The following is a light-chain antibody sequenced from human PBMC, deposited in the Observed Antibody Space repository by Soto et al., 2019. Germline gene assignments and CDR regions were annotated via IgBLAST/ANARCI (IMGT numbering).Light chain of an antibody. Sequence: EIVLTQSPGTLSLSPGERATHSCRASQSVSSSYLAWYQQKPGQAPRLLIYGASSRATGIPDRFSGSGSGTDFTLTISRLEPEDFGTYYCQQFKSYPITFGQGTRLEIK. CDR3: QQFKSYPIT. J-gene: IGKJ5*01. CDR1: QSVSSSY. CDR2: GAS. V-gene: IGKV3-20*01.